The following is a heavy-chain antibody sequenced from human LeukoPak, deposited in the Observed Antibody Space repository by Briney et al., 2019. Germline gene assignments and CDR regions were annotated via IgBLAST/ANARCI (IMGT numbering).Heavy chain of an antibody. V-gene: IGHV3-23*01. CDR1: GFTFSSYA. J-gene: IGHJ6*03. Sequence: GGSLRLSCAASGFTFSSYAMSWVRQAPGKGLEWVSTMSGSGGSTYYADSVKGRFTISRDNSKNTLYLQMNSLRADDTAVYYCAKGTGPRYYYYYYYMDVWGKGTTVTVSS. CDR2: MSGSGGST. D-gene: IGHD1-1*01. CDR3: AKGTGPRYYYYYYYMDV.